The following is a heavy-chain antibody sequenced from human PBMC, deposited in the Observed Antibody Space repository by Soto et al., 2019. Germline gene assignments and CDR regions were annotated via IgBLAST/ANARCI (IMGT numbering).Heavy chain of an antibody. D-gene: IGHD2-8*01. J-gene: IGHJ4*02. V-gene: IGHV3-23*01. CDR1: GFRFSDFG. CDR2: IINSGGAT. Sequence: EVQLLESGGGLVQPGGSLRLSCAASGFRFSDFGMNWVRQAPGKRLEWVSSIINSGGATFYADSVKGRFTISRDNSNNTLYLQMNSLRVEDTAVYYCAKRPYTWWMSDYWGPGTLVTVSS. CDR3: AKRPYTWWMSDY.